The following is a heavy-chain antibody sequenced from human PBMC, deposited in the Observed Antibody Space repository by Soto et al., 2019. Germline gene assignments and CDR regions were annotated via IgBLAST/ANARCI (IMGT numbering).Heavy chain of an antibody. CDR3: ARLGVTIFGVVPDMDV. Sequence: QVQLVQSGAEVKKPGASVKVSCKASGYTFTSYDINWVRQATGQGLEWMGWMNPNSGNTGYAQKSQGRVTMTRNTSIGTAYMELSSLRSEDTAVYYCARLGVTIFGVVPDMDVGGKGTTVTVSS. J-gene: IGHJ6*03. D-gene: IGHD3-3*01. CDR2: MNPNSGNT. V-gene: IGHV1-8*01. CDR1: GYTFTSYD.